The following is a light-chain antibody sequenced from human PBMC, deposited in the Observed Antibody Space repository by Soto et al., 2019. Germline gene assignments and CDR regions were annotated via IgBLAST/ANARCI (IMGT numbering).Light chain of an antibody. CDR3: QQSYSSWIT. V-gene: IGKV1-39*01. CDR2: AAS. Sequence: DIQMTQSPSSLSASVGDRVTITCRASQSISSYLNWYQQKPGKSPKLLIYAASSLQSGVPSRFSGSGSGTDLSRTISSLQPEYCATYYCQQSYSSWITLSQGTRLEIK. J-gene: IGKJ5*01. CDR1: QSISSY.